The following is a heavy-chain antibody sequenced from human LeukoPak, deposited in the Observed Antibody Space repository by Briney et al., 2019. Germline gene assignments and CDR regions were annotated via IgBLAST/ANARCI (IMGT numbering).Heavy chain of an antibody. J-gene: IGHJ4*02. CDR1: GFTFSRLA. Sequence: GGSLRLSCAASGFTFSRLAMTWVRQAPGKGLEWVSTISASGPYYADAVRGRFTISRGNSRNTLSLQMDSLRAEDTAVYYCAKDHESDGYPCLDHWGLGTLVTVSS. CDR3: AKDHESDGYPCLDH. V-gene: IGHV3-23*01. D-gene: IGHD3-22*01. CDR2: ISASGP.